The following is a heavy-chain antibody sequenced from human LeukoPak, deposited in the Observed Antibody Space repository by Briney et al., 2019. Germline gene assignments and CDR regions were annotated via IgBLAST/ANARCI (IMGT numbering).Heavy chain of an antibody. J-gene: IGHJ4*02. CDR3: ARGSILDY. CDR2: IYYTGGST. Sequence: PSETLSLTCTVSGGSINSYYWSWIRQVPGKGLEWIGYIYYTGGSTNYNPSLKSRVTISVDTPENQFSLKLTSVTPADTAVYYCARGSILDYWGQGTLVTVSS. CDR1: GGSINSYY. V-gene: IGHV4-59*01.